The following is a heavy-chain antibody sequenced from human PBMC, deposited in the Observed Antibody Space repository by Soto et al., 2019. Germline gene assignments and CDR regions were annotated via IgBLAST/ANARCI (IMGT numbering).Heavy chain of an antibody. CDR2: IYYSGST. Sequence: PSETLSLTCSVSGYSIRSYYWSWIRQPPGKGLEWIGHIYYSGSTNYNSSLKSRVTISVDTSKNQFSLKLSSVTAADTAVYYCARLTFSLVRGVPNWFAPWGHGTLVTVSS. CDR1: GYSIRSYY. V-gene: IGHV4-59*08. D-gene: IGHD3-10*01. CDR3: ARLTFSLVRGVPNWFAP. J-gene: IGHJ5*02.